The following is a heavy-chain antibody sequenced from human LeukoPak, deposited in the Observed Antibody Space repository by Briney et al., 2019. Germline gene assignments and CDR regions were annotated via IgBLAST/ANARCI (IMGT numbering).Heavy chain of an antibody. D-gene: IGHD6-13*01. J-gene: IGHJ4*02. V-gene: IGHV4-59*08. CDR3: ARVSGEQQLFDY. CDR2: IYYSGST. Sequence: SETLSLTCTVSGGSISSYYWSWIRQPPGKGLEWIGYIYYSGSTYYNPSLKSRVTISVDTSKNQFSLKLSSVTAADTAVYYCARVSGEQQLFDYWGQGTLVTVSS. CDR1: GGSISSYY.